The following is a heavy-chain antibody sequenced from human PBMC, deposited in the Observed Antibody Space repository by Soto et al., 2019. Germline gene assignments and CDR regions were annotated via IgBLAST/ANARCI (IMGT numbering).Heavy chain of an antibody. CDR1: GGSLSSHA. Sequence: GASVKVSCKASGGSLSSHAINWVRQAPGQGLEWMGKIIPIFPTPNYAQKFQGRLTITADDSTSTAYMELSSLRSEDTAVYYCARASGLPTAFDIWGQGTMVTVSS. J-gene: IGHJ3*02. D-gene: IGHD2-21*02. CDR3: ARASGLPTAFDI. V-gene: IGHV1-69*13. CDR2: IIPIFPTP.